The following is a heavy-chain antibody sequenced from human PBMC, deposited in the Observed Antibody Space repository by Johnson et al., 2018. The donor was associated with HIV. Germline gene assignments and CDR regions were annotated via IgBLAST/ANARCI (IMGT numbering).Heavy chain of an antibody. Sequence: QVQLVESGGGVVQPGRSLRLYCAASGFTFRTFPMHWVRQAPGKGLEWVAVISYDGSNKYYADSVKGRFTISRDNSKNTLYLQMNSLRVEDTAVYYCARDGGRGDFDIWGQGTMVTVSS. V-gene: IGHV3-30*04. CDR2: ISYDGSNK. J-gene: IGHJ3*02. CDR1: GFTFRTFP. CDR3: ARDGGRGDFDI. D-gene: IGHD3-16*01.